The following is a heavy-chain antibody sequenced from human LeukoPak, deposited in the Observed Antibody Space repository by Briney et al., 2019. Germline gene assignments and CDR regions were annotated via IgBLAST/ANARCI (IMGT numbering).Heavy chain of an antibody. D-gene: IGHD5-18*01. J-gene: IGHJ4*02. CDR1: GYPFDNYY. V-gene: IGHV1-2*02. CDR2: INPKSGVT. Sequence: ASVKVSCKASGYPFDNYYMHWVRQAPGQGLEWMGWINPKSGVTNYAQKSQGRVTMTTDTASTTAYMELSRLRSDDTAIYYCARLLSARGYTYVYTVYWGQGTLVTASS. CDR3: ARLLSARGYTYVYTVY.